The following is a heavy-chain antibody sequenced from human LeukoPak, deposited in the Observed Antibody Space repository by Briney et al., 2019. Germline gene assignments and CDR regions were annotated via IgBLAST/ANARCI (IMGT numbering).Heavy chain of an antibody. V-gene: IGHV4-59*01. CDR3: ARSYGSGSYSTHFDY. D-gene: IGHD3-10*01. J-gene: IGHJ4*02. Sequence: TTSETLSLTCTVSGGSISSYYWSWIRQPPGKGLEWIGYIYYSGSTNYNPSLKSRVTISVDTSENQFSLKLSSVTAADTAVYYCARSYGSGSYSTHFDYWGQGTLVTVSS. CDR1: GGSISSYY. CDR2: IYYSGST.